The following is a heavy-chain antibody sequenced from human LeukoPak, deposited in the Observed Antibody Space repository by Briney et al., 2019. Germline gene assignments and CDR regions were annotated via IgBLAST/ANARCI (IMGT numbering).Heavy chain of an antibody. CDR1: GVSISRYY. CDR2: VYYSGST. CDR3: ARESQDDAFDI. V-gene: IGHV4-59*01. Sequence: SETLSLTCTVSGVSISRYYWSWVRQPPGKGLEWIGYVYYSGSTNYNPSLKSRVTISVDTSKNQFSLKLSSVTAADTAVYYCARESQDDAFDIWGQGAMVTVSS. J-gene: IGHJ3*02.